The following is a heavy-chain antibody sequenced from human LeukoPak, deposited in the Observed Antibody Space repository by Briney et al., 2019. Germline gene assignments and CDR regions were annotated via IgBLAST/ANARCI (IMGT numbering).Heavy chain of an antibody. D-gene: IGHD3-10*01. CDR2: ISYSGST. J-gene: IGHJ3*02. V-gene: IGHV4-59*01. CDR3: ERDYHTSGRGNAFDI. CDR1: RGSISGYW. Sequence: SETLSPTCSFSRGSISGYWWSWIRQPPGKGLEWIGYISYSGSTIYNPSLKSRVTISVDTSKNLFSLKLTSVTAADTAMYWCERDYHTSGRGNAFDIWGQGTMVSVSS.